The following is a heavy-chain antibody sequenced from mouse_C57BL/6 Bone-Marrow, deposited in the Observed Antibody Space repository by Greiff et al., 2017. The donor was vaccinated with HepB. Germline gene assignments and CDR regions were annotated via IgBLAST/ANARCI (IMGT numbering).Heavy chain of an antibody. D-gene: IGHD2-4*01. CDR1: GYSITSGYY. V-gene: IGHV3-6*01. J-gene: IGHJ3*01. Sequence: EVQLQESGPGLVKPSQSLSLTCSVTGYSITSGYYWNWIRQFPGNKLEWMGYISYDGSNNYNPSLKNRISITRDTSKNQFFLKLNSVTTEDTATYYCALYYDYGGFAYWGQGTLVTVSA. CDR2: ISYDGSN. CDR3: ALYYDYGGFAY.